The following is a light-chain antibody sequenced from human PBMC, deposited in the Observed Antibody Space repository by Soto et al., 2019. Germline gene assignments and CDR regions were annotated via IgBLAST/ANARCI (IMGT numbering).Light chain of an antibody. CDR3: QQYCCSLLI. J-gene: IGKJ4*01. Sequence: EIVLTQSPGTLSLSPGEGATLSCRASQSVSNNFVAWYQQRPGKAPRLLIYGSSSRASGIPDRFSGSGSGTDFTLTISILEPEDFAVYYCQQYCCSLLIFGGGTKVEIK. CDR2: GSS. V-gene: IGKV3-20*01. CDR1: QSVSNNF.